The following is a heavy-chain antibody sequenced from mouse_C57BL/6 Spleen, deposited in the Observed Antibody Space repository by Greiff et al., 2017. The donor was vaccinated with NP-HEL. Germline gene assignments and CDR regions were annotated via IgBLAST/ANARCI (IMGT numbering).Heavy chain of an antibody. V-gene: IGHV1-26*01. D-gene: IGHD1-1*01. CDR2: INPNNGGT. J-gene: IGHJ4*01. Sequence: EVQLQQSGPELVKPGASVKISCKASGYTFTDYYMNWVKQSHGKSLEWIGDINPNNGGTSYNQKFKGKATLTVDKSSSTAYMELRSLTSEDSAVYYCAREDYGSRRAMDYWGQGTSVTVSS. CDR3: AREDYGSRRAMDY. CDR1: GYTFTDYY.